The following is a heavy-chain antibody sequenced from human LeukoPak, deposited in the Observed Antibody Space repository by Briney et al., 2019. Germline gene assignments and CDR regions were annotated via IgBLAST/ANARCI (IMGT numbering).Heavy chain of an antibody. Sequence: SETLSLTCAVYGGSFSGYYWSWIRQPPGKGLEWIGEINHSGSTNYNPSLKSRVTISVDTSKNQFSLKLSSVTAADTAVYYCARHIGLGGISLPAAMDYWGQGTLVTVSS. CDR2: INHSGST. CDR3: ARHIGLGGISLPAAMDY. CDR1: GGSFSGYY. V-gene: IGHV4-34*01. D-gene: IGHD2-2*01. J-gene: IGHJ4*02.